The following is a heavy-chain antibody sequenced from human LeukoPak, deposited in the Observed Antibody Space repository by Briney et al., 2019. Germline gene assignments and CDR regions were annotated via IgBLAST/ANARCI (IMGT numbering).Heavy chain of an antibody. Sequence: AGGSLRLSCAASGFTFSSYGMHWVRQAPGKGLEWVALIRYDGSKKYYADSVKGRFTISRDNSKNTLYLQMNSLRAEDTAVYYCAKDRVGATRVPFDYWGQGTLVTVSS. D-gene: IGHD1-26*01. CDR1: GFTFSSYG. CDR3: AKDRVGATRVPFDY. CDR2: IRYDGSKK. J-gene: IGHJ4*02. V-gene: IGHV3-30*02.